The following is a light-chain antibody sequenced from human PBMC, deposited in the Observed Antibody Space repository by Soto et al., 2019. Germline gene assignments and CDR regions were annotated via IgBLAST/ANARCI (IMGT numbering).Light chain of an antibody. CDR3: EKGDDSWVGL. J-gene: IGLJ3*02. Sequence: QSVLTQPPSASGTAGQRVTISCSGGRSNIGNNYVFWYQLLPGVTPRLLIYKDNKRPSGVPDRFSGSKSGTSASLAVSGPRPKDGVNFSCEKGDDSWVGLFGGGTK. CDR1: RSNIGNNY. V-gene: IGLV1-47*01. CDR2: KDN.